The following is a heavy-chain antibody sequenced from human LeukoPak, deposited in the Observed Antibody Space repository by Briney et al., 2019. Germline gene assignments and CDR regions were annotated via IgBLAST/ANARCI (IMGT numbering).Heavy chain of an antibody. CDR2: IIPIFGTA. D-gene: IGHD2-8*01. CDR1: GGTFSSYA. V-gene: IGHV1-69*05. Sequence: SVKVSCKASGGTFSSYAISWVRQAPGQGLEWMGGIIPIFGTANYAQKFQGRVTITTDESTSTAYMELSSLRSEDTAVYYCARGQIVLMVYAYYFDYWGQGTLVTVSS. J-gene: IGHJ4*02. CDR3: ARGQIVLMVYAYYFDY.